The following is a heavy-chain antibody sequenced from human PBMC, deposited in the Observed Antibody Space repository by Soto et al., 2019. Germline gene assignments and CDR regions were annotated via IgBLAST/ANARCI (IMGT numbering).Heavy chain of an antibody. CDR1: GFTFIGSA. D-gene: IGHD3-10*01. V-gene: IGHV3-73*01. CDR2: IRSKANSYAT. CDR3: TRRRTSAMVRGVIITSEGYDYGMDV. Sequence: GSLSLSCAASGFTFIGSAMHWVRQASGKGLEWVGRIRSKANSYATAYAASVKGRFTISRDDSKNTAYLQMNSLKTEDTAVYYCTRRRTSAMVRGVIITSEGYDYGMDVWGQGTTVTVSS. J-gene: IGHJ6*02.